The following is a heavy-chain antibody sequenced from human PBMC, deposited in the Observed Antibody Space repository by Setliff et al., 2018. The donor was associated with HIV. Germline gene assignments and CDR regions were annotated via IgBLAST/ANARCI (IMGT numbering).Heavy chain of an antibody. V-gene: IGHV4-59*01. CDR1: GVSINTYY. CDR3: ASTTGYTAGRGGYFDY. D-gene: IGHD3-16*02. CDR2: IYNGGNT. Sequence: SETLSLTCSVSGVSINTYYWSWIRQPPGKGLEWFGYIYNGGNTNYNPSLESRVTISEDTSKNQISLKMTSVTAADTAVYYCASTTGYTAGRGGYFDYWGQGLQVTVSS. J-gene: IGHJ4*02.